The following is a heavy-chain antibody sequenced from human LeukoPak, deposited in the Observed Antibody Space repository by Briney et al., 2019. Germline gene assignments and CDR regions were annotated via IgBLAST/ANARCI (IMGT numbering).Heavy chain of an antibody. CDR1: GFTFTNYA. CDR2: ISGSGTRT. CDR3: AKEQTSSGFFDY. D-gene: IGHD2-2*01. V-gene: IGHV3-23*01. J-gene: IGHJ4*02. Sequence: GGSLRLSCAASGFTFTNYAMSWVRQAQGKGLEWVSAISGSGTRTYYADSVKGRFTISRDNSKNTLYLQMNSLRAEDRAVYYCAKEQTSSGFFDYWGQGTLVTVSS.